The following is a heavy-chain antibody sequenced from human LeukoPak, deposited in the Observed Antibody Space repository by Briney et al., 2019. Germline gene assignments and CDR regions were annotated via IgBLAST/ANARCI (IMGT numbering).Heavy chain of an antibody. CDR2: IYPGDSDT. D-gene: IGHD5-24*01. CDR1: GYSFTSYW. Sequence: GESLKISCKGSGYSFTSYWIGWVRQMPGKGLEWMGIIYPGDSDTRYSPSFQGQVTISADKSITTAYLQWSSLKASDTAMYYCTRYLSSGAEMATIIAYWGQGTLVTVSS. CDR3: TRYLSSGAEMATIIAY. V-gene: IGHV5-51*01. J-gene: IGHJ4*02.